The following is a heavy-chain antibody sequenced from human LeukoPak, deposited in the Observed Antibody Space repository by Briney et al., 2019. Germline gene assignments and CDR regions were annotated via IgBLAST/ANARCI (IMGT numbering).Heavy chain of an antibody. CDR3: AKDRDYDFWSGYYY. CDR2: ISWNSVTT. Sequence: PGGSLRLSCTASGFTFDDYGMHWVRQAPGKGLEWVSGISWNSVTTDYADSVKGRFTISRDNSKNTLYLQMNSLRAEDTAVYYCAKDRDYDFWSGYYYWGQGTLVTVSS. D-gene: IGHD3-3*01. J-gene: IGHJ4*02. V-gene: IGHV3-9*01. CDR1: GFTFDDYG.